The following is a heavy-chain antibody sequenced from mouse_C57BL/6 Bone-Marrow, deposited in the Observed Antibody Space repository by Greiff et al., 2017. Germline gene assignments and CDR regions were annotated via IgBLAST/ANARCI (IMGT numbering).Heavy chain of an antibody. V-gene: IGHV1-69*01. J-gene: IGHJ2*01. Sequence: QVQLQQPGAELVMPGASVKLSCKASGYTFTSYWMHWVKQRPGQGLEWIGEIDPSDSYTNYNQKFKGKSTLTVAKSSSTAYMQLSSLTSEDSAVYYCARSPTGTGDYWGQGTTLTVSS. CDR2: IDPSDSYT. CDR3: ARSPTGTGDY. D-gene: IGHD4-1*02. CDR1: GYTFTSYW.